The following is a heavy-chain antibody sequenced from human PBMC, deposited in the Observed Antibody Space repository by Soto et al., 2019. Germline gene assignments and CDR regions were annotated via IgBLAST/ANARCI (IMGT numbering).Heavy chain of an antibody. Sequence: GASVKVSCKASGYTFTGYYMHWVRQAPGQGLEWMGWINPNSGGTNYAQKFQGWVTMTRDTSISTAYMELSRLRSDDTAVYYCARDQVPYLAVAGTYYYYGMDVWGQGTTVTVSS. V-gene: IGHV1-2*04. CDR1: GYTFTGYY. CDR2: INPNSGGT. J-gene: IGHJ6*02. D-gene: IGHD6-19*01. CDR3: ARDQVPYLAVAGTYYYYGMDV.